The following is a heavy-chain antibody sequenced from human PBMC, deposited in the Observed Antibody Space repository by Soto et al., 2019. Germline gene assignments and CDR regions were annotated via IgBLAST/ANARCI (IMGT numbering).Heavy chain of an antibody. D-gene: IGHD3-3*01. V-gene: IGHV1-69*04. CDR1: GGTFSSYT. CDR3: ARDQGITTFGVYSMYYYGMDV. Sequence: SVKVSCKASGGTFSSYTISWVRQAPGQGLEWMGRIIPILGIANYAQKFQGRVTITADKSTSTAYMELSSLRSEDTAVYYCARDQGITTFGVYSMYYYGMDVWGQ. CDR2: IIPILGIA. J-gene: IGHJ6*02.